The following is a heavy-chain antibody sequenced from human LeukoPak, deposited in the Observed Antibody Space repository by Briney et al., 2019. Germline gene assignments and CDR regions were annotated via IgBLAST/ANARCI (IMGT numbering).Heavy chain of an antibody. D-gene: IGHD1-26*01. V-gene: IGHV3-23*01. CDR3: AKARATIYYFDC. J-gene: IGHJ4*02. CDR2: ISASDTST. CDR1: GFTFSSFA. Sequence: PGGSLRLSCAASGFTFSSFAMSWVRQAPGKGLEWVSAISASDTSTYYADSVKGRFTISRDNSKSTLYLQMNSLRAEDTAVYFCAKARATIYYFDCWGQGTLVTVSS.